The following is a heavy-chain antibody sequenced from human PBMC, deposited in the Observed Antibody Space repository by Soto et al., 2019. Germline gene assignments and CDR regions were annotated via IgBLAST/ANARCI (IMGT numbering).Heavy chain of an antibody. CDR2: INAGNGNT. J-gene: IGHJ4*02. CDR1: GYTFTGYA. D-gene: IGHD6-19*01. CDR3: AXXVAVAADFDY. V-gene: IGHV1-3*05. Sequence: QVQLVQSGAEEKKPGASVKVSCKASGYTFTGYAMHWVRQAPGQRLEWMGWINAGNGNTKYSQKFQGRVTITRDTSASTAYMEXSXXRSEDTAVYYCAXXVAVAADFDYWGQGTLVTVSS.